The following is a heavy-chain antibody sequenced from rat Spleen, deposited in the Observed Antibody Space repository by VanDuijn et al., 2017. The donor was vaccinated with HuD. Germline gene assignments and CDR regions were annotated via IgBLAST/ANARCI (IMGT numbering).Heavy chain of an antibody. Sequence: EVQLVESGGGLVQPGRSMKLSCAASGFTFSDYYMAWVRQAPQKGLEWVASISPSGGGTYYRDSVKGRFTVSRDNAKNTLYLQMDSLRSEDTATYYCAKEGDGGYSSYPNWFAYWGQGTLVTVS. CDR3: AKEGDGGYSSYPNWFAY. CDR2: ISPSGGGT. V-gene: IGHV5-25*01. CDR1: GFTFSDYY. D-gene: IGHD1-8*01. J-gene: IGHJ3*01.